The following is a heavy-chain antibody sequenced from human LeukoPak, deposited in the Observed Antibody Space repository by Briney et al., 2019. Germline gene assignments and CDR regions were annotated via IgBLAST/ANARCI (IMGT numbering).Heavy chain of an antibody. CDR1: GFIFSSYN. CDR3: ANFDGSTQAFQI. D-gene: IGHD3-9*01. CDR2: ILYDGSKK. J-gene: IGHJ3*02. V-gene: IGHV3-30*18. Sequence: PGGSLRLSWAAAGFIFSSYNMHCVSQPPGKGREWVAAILYDGSKKNYADSVKGRFSVYRDNSNYTLYMELNSLRAEDTALYSCANFDGSTQAFQIWGQGTMVTVSS.